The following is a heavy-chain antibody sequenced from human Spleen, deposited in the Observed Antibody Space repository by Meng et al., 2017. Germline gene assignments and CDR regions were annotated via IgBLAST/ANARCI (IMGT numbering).Heavy chain of an antibody. J-gene: IGHJ6*02. D-gene: IGHD3-22*01. CDR2: ISSSSSYI. CDR3: ARDHDSSGYYYYYYGMDV. V-gene: IGHV3-21*01. CDR1: GFTFDDYA. Sequence: GGSLRLSCAASGFTFDDYAMHWVRQAPGKGLEWVSSISSSSSYIYYADSVKGRFTISRDNAKNSLYLQMNSLRAEDTAVYYCARDHDSSGYYYYYYGMDVWGQGTTVTVSS.